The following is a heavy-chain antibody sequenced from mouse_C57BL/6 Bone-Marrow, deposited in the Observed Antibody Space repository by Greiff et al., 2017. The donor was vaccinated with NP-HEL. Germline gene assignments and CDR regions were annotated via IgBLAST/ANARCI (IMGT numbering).Heavy chain of an antibody. J-gene: IGHJ4*01. V-gene: IGHV5-12*01. CDR2: ISNGGGST. CDR1: GFTFSDYY. CDR3: ARHRGSSFYAMDY. Sequence: EVQGVESGGGLVQPGGSLKLSCAASGFTFSDYYMYWVRQTPEKRLEWVAYISNGGGSTYYPDTVKGRFTISRDNAKNTLYLQMSRLKSEDTAMYYCARHRGSSFYAMDYWGQGTSVTVSS. D-gene: IGHD1-1*01.